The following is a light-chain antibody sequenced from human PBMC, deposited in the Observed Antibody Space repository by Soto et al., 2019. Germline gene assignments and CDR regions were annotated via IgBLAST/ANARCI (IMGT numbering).Light chain of an antibody. Sequence: EIVMTQSPATLSVSPGERATLSCRASQSVSSNLAWYQQKPGQAPRLLIYGASTRATGIPARFGGSGSGTDFTLTISSLEPEDFAVYCCQQRSNWPITFGQGTRLEIK. CDR1: QSVSSN. CDR3: QQRSNWPIT. J-gene: IGKJ5*01. V-gene: IGKV3-15*01. CDR2: GAS.